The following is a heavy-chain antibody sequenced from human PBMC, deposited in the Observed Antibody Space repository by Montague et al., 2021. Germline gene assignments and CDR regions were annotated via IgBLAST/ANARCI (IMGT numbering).Heavy chain of an antibody. CDR2: ISLGGHT. J-gene: IGHJ5*02. CDR1: GGSISDNNW. Sequence: SETLSLTCGVSGGSISDNNWWSWVRQSPETGLEWIGEISLGGHTDYNPSLKSRVTISLDKSKNQFSLKLTSVTAADTAVYYCARDIWEPEVRSRGWFDPWGQGILVTVSS. V-gene: IGHV4-4*02. D-gene: IGHD1-26*01. CDR3: ARDIWEPEVRSRGWFDP.